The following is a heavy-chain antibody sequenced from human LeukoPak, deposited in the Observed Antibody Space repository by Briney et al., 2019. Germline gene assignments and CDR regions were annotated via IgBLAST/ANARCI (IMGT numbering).Heavy chain of an antibody. CDR2: TYFRGTT. CDR3: ARSAMVRGVRWYYYYYMDV. J-gene: IGHJ6*03. CDR1: GGSISSSRDY. Sequence: SETLSPTCTVSGGSISSSRDYCAWIRQPPGKGLEWIANTYFRGTTYYSSSLKSRVPISVDPSKHQFSLTLSAVTAADWAAVYGARSAMVRGVRWYYYYYMDVWGKGTTVTISS. D-gene: IGHD3-10*01. V-gene: IGHV4-39*01.